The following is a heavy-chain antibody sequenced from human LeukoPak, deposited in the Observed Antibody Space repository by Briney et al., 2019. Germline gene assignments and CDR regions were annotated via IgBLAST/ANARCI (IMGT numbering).Heavy chain of an antibody. D-gene: IGHD6-19*01. CDR2: VSYDGIIK. CDR3: ATGGGLAKEIDY. CDR1: GFTFSGCA. Sequence: GRSLRLSCATSGFTFSGCAMHWVRQAPGKGLEWVAVVSYDGIIKYYADSLKGRFTISRDNSKNTLYLQMNSLRTEDTAMYYCATGGGLAKEIDYWGQGTLVTVSS. J-gene: IGHJ4*02. V-gene: IGHV3-30*04.